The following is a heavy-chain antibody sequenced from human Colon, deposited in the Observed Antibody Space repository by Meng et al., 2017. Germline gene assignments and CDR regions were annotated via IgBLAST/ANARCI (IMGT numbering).Heavy chain of an antibody. J-gene: IGHJ4*02. Sequence: QLQRQEPGPGLVKSSETLSLTCTVSGDSTSSGSYYWGWFRQPPGKGLEWIASIHSSGGTYYSPSFKSRVTISGDTSKNQFSLKVTSVTAADTAVYYCARVFDYWGQGTLVTVSS. CDR3: ARVFDY. V-gene: IGHV4-39*01. CDR1: GDSTSSGSYY. CDR2: IHSSGGT.